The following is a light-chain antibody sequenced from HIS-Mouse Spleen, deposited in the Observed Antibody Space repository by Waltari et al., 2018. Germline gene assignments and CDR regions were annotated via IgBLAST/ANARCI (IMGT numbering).Light chain of an antibody. Sequence: QSVLTQPPSASGTPGQRVTISCSGSSSNIGSNYVYWYQQLPGTAPKLLIYRNNQRPSGVPERFSGCKSGTSASLAISGLRSGDEADYYCAAWDDSLSGVVFGGGTKLTVL. CDR2: RNN. CDR3: AAWDDSLSGVV. V-gene: IGLV1-47*01. CDR1: SSNIGSNY. J-gene: IGLJ2*01.